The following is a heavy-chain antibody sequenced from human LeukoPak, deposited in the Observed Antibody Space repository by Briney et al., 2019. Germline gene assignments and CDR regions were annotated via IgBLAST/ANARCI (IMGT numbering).Heavy chain of an antibody. V-gene: IGHV3-66*01. Sequence: GGSLRLSCAGSGFTVSSNYMSWVRQAPGQGLEWVSVVYSGGSTYYADSVKGRFTISRDNSKNTLYLQMNSLRAEDTAVYYCARVGGYDFWSGYSHFDYWGQGTLVTVSS. D-gene: IGHD3-3*01. J-gene: IGHJ4*02. CDR3: ARVGGYDFWSGYSHFDY. CDR2: VYSGGST. CDR1: GFTVSSNY.